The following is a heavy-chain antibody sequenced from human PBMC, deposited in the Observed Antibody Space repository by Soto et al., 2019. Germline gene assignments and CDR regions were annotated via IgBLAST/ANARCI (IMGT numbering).Heavy chain of an antibody. D-gene: IGHD5-18*01. V-gene: IGHV1-8*01. J-gene: IGHJ4*02. Sequence: QVQLVQSGAEVKKPGASVKVSCKASGYTFTSYDINWVRQATGQGLEWMGWMNPNSGNTVYAQKFQSRATMTSNTSISTADRGLSSLRAEDTAVYYCARERSYGHNYWGQGTLVTVSS. CDR3: ARERSYGHNY. CDR1: GYTFTSYD. CDR2: MNPNSGNT.